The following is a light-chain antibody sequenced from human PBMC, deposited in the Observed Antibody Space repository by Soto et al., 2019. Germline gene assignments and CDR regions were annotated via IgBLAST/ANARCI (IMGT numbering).Light chain of an antibody. CDR1: SSNIGTNT. Sequence: QSVLTQPPSASGTPGQRVTISCSGRSSNIGTNTVNWYQQFPGSAPQLLLYNTNQRPSGVPGRFSGSKSGTSASLAISGLQSEDDAEYSCAAWDGSLAVVLFGGGTKVTVL. J-gene: IGLJ2*01. CDR2: NTN. V-gene: IGLV1-44*01. CDR3: AAWDGSLAVVL.